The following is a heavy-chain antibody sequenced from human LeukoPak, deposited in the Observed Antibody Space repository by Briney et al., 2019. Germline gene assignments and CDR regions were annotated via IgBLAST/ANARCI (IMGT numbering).Heavy chain of an antibody. CDR3: VRHDGRSGGTMGALDS. CDR2: VYYGRTT. V-gene: IGHV4-39*01. CDR1: AGSISSSSHH. D-gene: IGHD4-23*01. J-gene: IGHJ4*02. Sequence: SETLSLTCTVSAGSISSSSHHWGWIRQSPGKGLEWIGSVYYGRTTYYNPSLNSRVTIFVVTSKNQLSLQLNSVTAADTAVYYCVRHDGRSGGTMGALDSWGPGSLVTVSS.